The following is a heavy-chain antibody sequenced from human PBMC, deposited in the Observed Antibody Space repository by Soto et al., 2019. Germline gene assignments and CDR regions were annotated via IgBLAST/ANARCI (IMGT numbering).Heavy chain of an antibody. D-gene: IGHD3-9*01. V-gene: IGHV4-4*07. J-gene: IGHJ5*02. Sequence: SETLCVTCTFSGGSISIYYWSWIRQPAGKGLEWIARIYTSGSTNYNPSLKSRVTMSVDTSKNQFSLKLSSVTAADTAVYYCARDTHQDLLRYFDWLAPYNWFDPWGQGTLVTVSS. CDR2: IYTSGST. CDR1: GGSISIYY. CDR3: ARDTHQDLLRYFDWLAPYNWFDP.